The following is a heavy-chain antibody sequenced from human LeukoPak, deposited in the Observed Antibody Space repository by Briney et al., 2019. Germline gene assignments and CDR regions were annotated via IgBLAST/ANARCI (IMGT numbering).Heavy chain of an antibody. CDR3: ARGLGFSYENYFDP. D-gene: IGHD5-18*01. Sequence: GRSLRLSCTASGFTLSSFGMHWVRQAPGKGLEWVAVISDDGSNRYYADSVKGRFTISRDNSKNTVDLQMNSLRAEDTAVYYCARGLGFSYENYFDPWGQGILVTVSS. CDR2: ISDDGSNR. CDR1: GFTLSSFG. J-gene: IGHJ5*02. V-gene: IGHV3-30*03.